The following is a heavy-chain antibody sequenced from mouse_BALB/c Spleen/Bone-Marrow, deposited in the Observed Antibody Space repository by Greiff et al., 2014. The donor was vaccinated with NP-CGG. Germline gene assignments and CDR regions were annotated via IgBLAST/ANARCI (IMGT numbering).Heavy chain of an antibody. CDR2: ILPGSGST. V-gene: IGHV1-9*01. CDR1: GYTFSSYW. Sequence: QVQLQQSGAELMKPGASVKISCKATGYTFSSYWIEWVKQRPGHGLEWIGEILPGSGSTNYNEKFKGKATFTAATSSNTAYMHLSSLTSEDSAVYYCARGLLRPYYAMDYWGRGTSVTVSS. D-gene: IGHD1-2*01. J-gene: IGHJ4*01. CDR3: ARGLLRPYYAMDY.